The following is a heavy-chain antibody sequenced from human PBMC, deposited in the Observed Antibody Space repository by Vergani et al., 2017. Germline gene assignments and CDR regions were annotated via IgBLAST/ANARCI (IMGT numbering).Heavy chain of an antibody. D-gene: IGHD3-22*01. J-gene: IGHJ6*03. Sequence: QVQLVQSGAEVKKPGSSVKVSCKASGGTFSSYAISWVRQAPGQGLEWMGGIIPIFGTANYAQKFQGRVTITADKSTSTAYMELSSRRAAETAVYYCASAYYYDSSGYRNYYYYMDVWGKGTTVTVSS. V-gene: IGHV1-69*06. CDR2: IIPIFGTA. CDR1: GGTFSSYA. CDR3: ASAYYYDSSGYRNYYYYMDV.